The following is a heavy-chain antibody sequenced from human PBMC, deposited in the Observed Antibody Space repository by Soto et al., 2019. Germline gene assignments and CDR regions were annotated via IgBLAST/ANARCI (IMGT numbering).Heavy chain of an antibody. D-gene: IGHD3-22*01. V-gene: IGHV1-2*02. J-gene: IGHJ3*02. Sequence: ASVKVSCKASGYTFTGYYMHWVRQAPGQGLEWMGWINPNSGGTNYAQKFQGRVTMTRDTSISTAYMELSRLRSDDTAVYYCASYVGWYDSSGYYRHDAFDIWGQGTMVTVSS. CDR3: ASYVGWYDSSGYYRHDAFDI. CDR1: GYTFTGYY. CDR2: INPNSGGT.